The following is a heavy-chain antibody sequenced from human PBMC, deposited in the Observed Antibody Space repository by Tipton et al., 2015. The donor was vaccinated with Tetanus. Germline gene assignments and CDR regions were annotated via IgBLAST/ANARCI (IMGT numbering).Heavy chain of an antibody. J-gene: IGHJ4*02. CDR3: ARETPGAGHFDY. Sequence: TLSLTCTVSGGSISGYYWNWIRQLPGKGLEWIGYIHYSGGTNYNPSLTSAVTMSVDTVKNHFSLTVNSATAADTAVYYCARETPGAGHFDYWGQGTPVTVSS. CDR2: IHYSGGT. CDR1: GGSISGYY. D-gene: IGHD1-14*01. V-gene: IGHV4-59*01.